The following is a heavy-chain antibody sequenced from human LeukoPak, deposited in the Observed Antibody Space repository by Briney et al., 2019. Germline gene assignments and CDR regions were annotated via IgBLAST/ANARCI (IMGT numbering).Heavy chain of an antibody. D-gene: IGHD6-6*01. CDR3: ARGRPASYYFDY. Sequence: RASETLSLTCAVYGGSFSGYYWSWIRQPPGKGLEWIGEINHSGSTNYNPSLKSRVTISVDTSKNQFSLKLSSVTAADTAVYYCARGRPASYYFDYWGQGTLVTVSS. V-gene: IGHV4-34*01. CDR2: INHSGST. J-gene: IGHJ4*02. CDR1: GGSFSGYY.